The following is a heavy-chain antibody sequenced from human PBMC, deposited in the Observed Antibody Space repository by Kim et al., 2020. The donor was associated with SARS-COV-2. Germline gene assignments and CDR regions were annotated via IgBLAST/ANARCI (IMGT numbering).Heavy chain of an antibody. CDR3: ARQTLEYSSSSGFYYYYYYMDV. CDR2: IYYSGST. CDR1: GGSISSYY. J-gene: IGHJ6*03. V-gene: IGHV4-59*08. D-gene: IGHD6-6*01. Sequence: SETLSLTCTVSGGSISSYYWSWIRQPPGKGLEWIGYIYYSGSTNYNPSLKSRVTISVDTSKNQFSLKLSSVTAADTAAYYCARQTLEYSSSSGFYYYYYYMDVWGKGTTVTVSS.